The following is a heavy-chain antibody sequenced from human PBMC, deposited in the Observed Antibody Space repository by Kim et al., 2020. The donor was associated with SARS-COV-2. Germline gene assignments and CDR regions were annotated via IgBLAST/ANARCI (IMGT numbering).Heavy chain of an antibody. Sequence: GGSLRLSCAASGFTFSSYAMSWVRQAPGKGLEWVSAISGSGGSTYYADSVKGRFTISRDNSKNTLYLQMNSLRAEDTAVYYCAKPAAAGVLYYYYGMDVWGQGTTVTVSS. J-gene: IGHJ6*02. CDR2: ISGSGGST. V-gene: IGHV3-23*01. CDR1: GFTFSSYA. CDR3: AKPAAAGVLYYYYGMDV. D-gene: IGHD6-13*01.